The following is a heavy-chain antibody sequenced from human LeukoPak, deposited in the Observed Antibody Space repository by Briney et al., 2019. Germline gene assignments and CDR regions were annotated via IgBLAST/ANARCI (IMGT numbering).Heavy chain of an antibody. V-gene: IGHV4-34*01. J-gene: IGHJ4*02. D-gene: IGHD6-13*01. CDR2: INHSGST. Sequence: PSETLSLTCAVYGGSFSGYYWSWIRQPPGKGLEWIGEINHSGSTNYNPSLKSRVTISVDTSKNQFSLKLSSVTAADTAVYYCGRFSWYRGIDYWGQGTLVTVSS. CDR1: GGSFSGYY. CDR3: GRFSWYRGIDY.